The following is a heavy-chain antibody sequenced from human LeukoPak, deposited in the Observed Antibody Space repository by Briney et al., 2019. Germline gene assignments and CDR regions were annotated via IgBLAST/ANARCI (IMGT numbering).Heavy chain of an antibody. D-gene: IGHD3-10*01. CDR3: ARYSMVRGVMVSWFDP. Sequence: VSVKVSCKASVYTFTSYDIQWVGPATGRGVEWMGWMNPNSGNTGYAQKFQGRVTMTRTTSISTAYMELSSLRSEDTAVYYCARYSMVRGVMVSWFDPWGQGTLVTVSS. CDR2: MNPNSGNT. CDR1: VYTFTSYD. J-gene: IGHJ5*02. V-gene: IGHV1-8*01.